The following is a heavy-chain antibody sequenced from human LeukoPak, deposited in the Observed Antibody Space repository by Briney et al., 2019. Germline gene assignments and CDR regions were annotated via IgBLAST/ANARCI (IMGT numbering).Heavy chain of an antibody. J-gene: IGHJ4*02. V-gene: IGHV3-21*01. Sequence: GGSLRLSCAASGFTFSSYSTNWVRQAPGKGLEWVSIIASSSSYLYYADSVKGRFTISRDNAKNSLYLQINSLRAEDTAVYYCARGYYYGSGTSLVDYWGQGTLVTVSS. D-gene: IGHD3-10*01. CDR2: IASSSSYL. CDR3: ARGYYYGSGTSLVDY. CDR1: GFTFSSYS.